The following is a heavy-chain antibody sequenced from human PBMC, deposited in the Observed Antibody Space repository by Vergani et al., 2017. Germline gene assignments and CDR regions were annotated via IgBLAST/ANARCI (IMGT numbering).Heavy chain of an antibody. V-gene: IGHV4-34*01. CDR2: INHSGST. CDR3: AGATPPGPAGDIVVVVAAPAAFDI. J-gene: IGHJ3*02. CDR1: GGSFSGYY. Sequence: QVQLQQWGAGLLKPSETLSLTCAVYGGSFSGYYWSWIRQPPGKGLEWIGEINHSGSTNYNPSLKSRVTISVDTSKNQFSLKLSSVTAADTAVYYCAGATPPGPAGDIVVVVAAPAAFDIWGQGTMVTVSS. D-gene: IGHD2-15*01.